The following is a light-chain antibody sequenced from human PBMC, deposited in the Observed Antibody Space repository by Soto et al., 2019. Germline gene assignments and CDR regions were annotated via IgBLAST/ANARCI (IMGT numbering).Light chain of an antibody. CDR3: QQYNNWPIT. Sequence: ELAMTQSQGPLSVSPGERATLSCRASQSVSSNLAWYQQKPGQAPRLLIYGASTRATGIPARFSGSGSGTEFTLTISSLQSEDFAVYYCQQYNNWPITFGQGTRLEIK. J-gene: IGKJ5*01. V-gene: IGKV3-15*01. CDR1: QSVSSN. CDR2: GAS.